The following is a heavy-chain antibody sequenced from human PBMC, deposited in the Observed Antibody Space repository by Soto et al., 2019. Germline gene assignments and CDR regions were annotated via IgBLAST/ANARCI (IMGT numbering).Heavy chain of an antibody. V-gene: IGHV3-23*01. D-gene: IGHD2-2*01. Sequence: EVQLLESGGGLVQPGGSLRLSCAASGFTFSSYAMSWVRQAPGKGLEWVSAISGSGGSTYYADSVKGRFTISRDNSKNTRYLQMNGLRAEDTAVYYCAKGGSPYQLPQNWFDPWGQGTLVTVSS. CDR3: AKGGSPYQLPQNWFDP. CDR2: ISGSGGST. CDR1: GFTFSSYA. J-gene: IGHJ5*02.